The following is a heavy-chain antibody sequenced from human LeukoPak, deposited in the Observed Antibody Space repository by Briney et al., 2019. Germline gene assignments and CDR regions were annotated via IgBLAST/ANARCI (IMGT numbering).Heavy chain of an antibody. CDR1: GFTFSPYW. D-gene: IGHD3-9*01. J-gene: IGHJ3*02. Sequence: AGSLRLSCAASGFTFSPYWMHWVRQAPGKGLVWVSRINGDGSSTDYADSVKGRFTTSRDNAKNTLYLQMNSQRAEDTAVYYCARVAVRDDILTGYYALDAFDIWGQGTMVTVSS. CDR3: ARVAVRDDILTGYYALDAFDI. V-gene: IGHV3-74*01. CDR2: INGDGSST.